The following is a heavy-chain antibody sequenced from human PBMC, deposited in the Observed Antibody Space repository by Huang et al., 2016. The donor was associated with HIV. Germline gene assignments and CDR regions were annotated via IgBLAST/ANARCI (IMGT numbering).Heavy chain of an antibody. J-gene: IGHJ2*01. V-gene: IGHV4-34*01. CDR1: GGSLHGYY. Sequence: QVQLYQWGAGPLRPSETLSLTCGVSGGSLHGYYWNWLRQSPGRGLEGIGEVNHGGSNKYNPSLKSRVTIAVETSKIQFSLNLTSVTATDTADYYCATSRSGSGWFLDIWGRGTLVSVS. CDR3: ATSRSGSGWFLDI. D-gene: IGHD6-19*01. CDR2: VNHGGSN.